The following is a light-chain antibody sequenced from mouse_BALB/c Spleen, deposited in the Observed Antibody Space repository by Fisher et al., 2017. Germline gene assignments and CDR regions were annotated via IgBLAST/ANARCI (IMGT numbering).Light chain of an antibody. Sequence: IVMTQTTAIMSASPGEKVTISCRASSSVSYMYWYQQKPGSSPKLWIYYTSNLAPGVPVRFSGSGSGTSYSLTISRMEAEDAATYFCHQWSSYPYTFGGGTKLEIK. CDR1: SSVSY. CDR2: YTS. V-gene: IGKV4-55*01. CDR3: HQWSSYPYT. J-gene: IGKJ2*01.